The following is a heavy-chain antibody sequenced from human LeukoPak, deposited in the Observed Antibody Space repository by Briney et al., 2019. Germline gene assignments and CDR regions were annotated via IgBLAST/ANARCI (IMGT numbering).Heavy chain of an antibody. D-gene: IGHD6-13*01. CDR1: GGSISSYY. J-gene: IGHJ4*02. CDR3: ARSLAAAANLDY. Sequence: SETLSLTCTVSGGSISSYYWSWIRQPPGKGLEWIGYIYYSGSTNYNPSLKSRVTISVDTSKNQFSLKLSSVTAADTAVYYCARSLAAAANLDYWGQGTLVTVSS. V-gene: IGHV4-59*01. CDR2: IYYSGST.